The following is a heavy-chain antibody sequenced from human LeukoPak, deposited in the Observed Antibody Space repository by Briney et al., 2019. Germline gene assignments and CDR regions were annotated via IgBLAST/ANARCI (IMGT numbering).Heavy chain of an antibody. J-gene: IGHJ4*02. CDR2: INPNSGGT. D-gene: IGHD7-27*01. CDR3: ARDLGITGDGFDY. Sequence: ASVTVSCKASGYTFTGYYMHWVRQAPGQGLERMGWINPNSGGTNYAQKFQGRVTMTRDTSISTAYMELSRLRSDDTAVYYCARDLGITGDGFDYWGQGTLGTVSS. V-gene: IGHV1-2*02. CDR1: GYTFTGYY.